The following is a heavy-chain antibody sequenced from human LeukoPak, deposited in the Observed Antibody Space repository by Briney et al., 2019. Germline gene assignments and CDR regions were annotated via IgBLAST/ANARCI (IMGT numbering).Heavy chain of an antibody. CDR2: ISGSGGST. V-gene: IGHV3-23*01. J-gene: IGHJ4*02. D-gene: IGHD2-15*01. Sequence: GGSLRLSCAASGFTFSSYAMSWARQAPGKGLEWVSAISGSGGSTYYADSVKGRFTISRDNSKNTLYLQMNSLRAEDTAVYYCAKVVVAATDFDYWGQGTLVTVSS. CDR3: AKVVVAATDFDY. CDR1: GFTFSSYA.